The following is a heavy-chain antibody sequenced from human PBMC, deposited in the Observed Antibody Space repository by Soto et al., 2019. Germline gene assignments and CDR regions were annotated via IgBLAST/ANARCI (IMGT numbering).Heavy chain of an antibody. CDR1: EFSFSDYW. J-gene: IGHJ4*02. CDR2: IKKDGSEK. CDR3: ARRAAVVGLDY. D-gene: IGHD6-13*01. V-gene: IGHV3-7*01. Sequence: EVQLVESGGGFVQPGGSLRLSCSASEFSFSDYWMTWVRQAPGKGLEWVASIKKDGSEKSYVDSVKGRFTISRDNAKNSLYLHMSSLIDEDTAVYYCARRAAVVGLDYWGQGALVTVSS.